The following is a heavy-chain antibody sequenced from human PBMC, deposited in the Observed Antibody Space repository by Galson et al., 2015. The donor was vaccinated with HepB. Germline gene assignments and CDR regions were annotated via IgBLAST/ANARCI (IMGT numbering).Heavy chain of an antibody. Sequence: SLRLSCAASGFTFSSYAMHWVRQAPGKGLEWVAVISYDGSNKYYADSVKGRFTISRDNSKNTLYLQMNSLRAEDTAVYYCARTGGDWVGGMVRGDDAFDIWGPGTMVTVAS. CDR1: GFTFSSYA. V-gene: IGHV3-30*04. CDR2: ISYDGSNK. D-gene: IGHD3-10*01. J-gene: IGHJ3*02. CDR3: ARTGGDWVGGMVRGDDAFDI.